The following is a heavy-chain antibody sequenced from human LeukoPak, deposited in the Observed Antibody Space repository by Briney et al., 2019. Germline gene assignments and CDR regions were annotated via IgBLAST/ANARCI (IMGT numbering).Heavy chain of an antibody. V-gene: IGHV3-15*01. CDR3: TTDPTFTFGGVIVIFDY. Sequence: GGSLRLSCAASGLTFTNAWMTWVRQAPGKGLEWVGRIKSKTDGGTTDYAAPVKGRFTISRDDSKNTLYLQMNSLKTEDTAVYYCTTDPTFTFGGVIVIFDYWGQGTLVTVSS. D-gene: IGHD3-16*02. CDR2: IKSKTDGGTT. CDR1: GLTFTNAW. J-gene: IGHJ4*02.